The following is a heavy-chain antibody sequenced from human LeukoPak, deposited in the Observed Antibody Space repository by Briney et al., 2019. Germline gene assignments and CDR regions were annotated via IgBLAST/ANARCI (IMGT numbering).Heavy chain of an antibody. CDR2: IGTASDT. CDR1: GSTFSSFD. Sequence: PGGSLRLSCAASGSTFSSFDMHWVRQPTGQGLEWVSTIGTASDTYYPGSVEGRHTLSRDNAKNSLYLQMNSLTAGDTAVYYCARGPPRGKYYYMDVWGKGTTVTVSS. V-gene: IGHV3-13*01. J-gene: IGHJ6*03. CDR3: ARGPPRGKYYYMDV. D-gene: IGHD1-1*01.